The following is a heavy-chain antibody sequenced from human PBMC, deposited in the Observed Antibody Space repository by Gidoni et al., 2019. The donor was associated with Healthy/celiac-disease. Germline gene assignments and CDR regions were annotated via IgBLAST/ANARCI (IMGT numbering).Heavy chain of an antibody. Sequence: QVQLQESGPGLVKPSQTLSLTCTVSGGSISSGGYYSSWIRQHPGKGLEWIGYIYYSGSTYYNPSLKSLVTISVDTSKNQFSLKLSSVTAADTAVYYCARVMVRGSSINFDYWGQGTLVTVSS. CDR1: GGSISSGGYY. CDR2: IYYSGST. CDR3: ARVMVRGSSINFDY. D-gene: IGHD3-10*01. V-gene: IGHV4-31*01. J-gene: IGHJ4*02.